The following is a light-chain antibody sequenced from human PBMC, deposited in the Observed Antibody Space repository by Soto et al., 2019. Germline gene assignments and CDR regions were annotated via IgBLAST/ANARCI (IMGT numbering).Light chain of an antibody. V-gene: IGLV1-44*01. J-gene: IGLJ1*01. Sequence: QTVVTQPPSASGTPGQRVTISCSGGSSNVGSNTVNWYRQLPGTAPKLLIYNNNQRPSGVPDRLSGSKSGTSASLVISGLQSEDEADYFCAAWDDNLRCYVFGTGTKLTVL. CDR1: SSNVGSNT. CDR3: AAWDDNLRCYV. CDR2: NNN.